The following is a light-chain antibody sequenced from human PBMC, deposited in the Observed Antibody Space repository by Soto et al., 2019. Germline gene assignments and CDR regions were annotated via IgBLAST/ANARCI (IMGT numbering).Light chain of an antibody. CDR1: QSVFSNSNNKNC. V-gene: IGKV4-1*01. CDR2: WAS. Sequence: DIVMTQSPDSLAVSLGERANLKCKSSQSVFSNSNNKNCIAWYQQKSGQPPKLLIYWASSRESGVPDRFSGGGSGTDFTLTISSLQDEDGATYYCQHYYSIPWTFGQGTRVEIK. CDR3: QHYYSIPWT. J-gene: IGKJ1*01.